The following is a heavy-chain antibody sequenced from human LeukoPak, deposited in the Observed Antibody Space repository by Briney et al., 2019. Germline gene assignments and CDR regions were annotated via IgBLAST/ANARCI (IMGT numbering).Heavy chain of an antibody. D-gene: IGHD3-10*01. CDR2: ITPSGGST. J-gene: IGHJ4*02. Sequence: ASVNVFCKASGYTSPTYYMNWVRQPRGQGLEWMGVITPSGGSTSYAQKFQGRVTMTRDTSTSMFYMELSSLRSENTAVYYGARQYGPGIIGYFEYWGQGTLVTVSS. V-gene: IGHV1-46*01. CDR1: GYTSPTYY. CDR3: ARQYGPGIIGYFEY.